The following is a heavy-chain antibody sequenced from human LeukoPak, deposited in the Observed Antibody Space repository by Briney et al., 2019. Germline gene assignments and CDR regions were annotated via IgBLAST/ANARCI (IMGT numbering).Heavy chain of an antibody. D-gene: IGHD3-3*01. CDR1: GYSFTSYW. V-gene: IGHV5-51*01. CDR3: ARIRNSHVNYDFWSGYLY. J-gene: IGHJ4*02. Sequence: KPGESLKISCKGSGYSFTSYWIGWVRQMPGKGLEWMGIIYPGDSDTRYSPSFQGQVTISADKSISTAYLQWSSLKASDTAIYYCARIRNSHVNYDFWSGYLYWGQGTLVTVSS. CDR2: IYPGDSDT.